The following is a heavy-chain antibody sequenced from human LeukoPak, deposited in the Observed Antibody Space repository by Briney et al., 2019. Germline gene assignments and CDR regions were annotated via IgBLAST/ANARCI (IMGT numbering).Heavy chain of an antibody. Sequence: PGGSLRLSCAASGFTFSSYAMHWVRQAPGKGLEWVAVISYDGSNKYYADSVKGRFTISRDNSKNTLYLQMNSLRAEDTAVYYCAKDSPYNWFDPWGQGTLVTVSS. CDR1: GFTFSSYA. V-gene: IGHV3-30-3*01. J-gene: IGHJ5*02. CDR2: ISYDGSNK. CDR3: AKDSPYNWFDP.